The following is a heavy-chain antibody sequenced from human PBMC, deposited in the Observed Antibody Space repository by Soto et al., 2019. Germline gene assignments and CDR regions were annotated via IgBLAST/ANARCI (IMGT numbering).Heavy chain of an antibody. D-gene: IGHD6-19*01. CDR2: IYYSGST. CDR1: GGSISSSSYY. CDR3: ARGRGWYLDWFDP. J-gene: IGHJ5*02. V-gene: IGHV4-39*01. Sequence: TSETLSLTCTVSGGSISSSSYYWGWIRQPPGKGLEWIGSIYYSGSTYYNPSLKSRVTISVDTSKNQFSLKLSSVTAADTAVYYCARGRGWYLDWFDPWGQGTLVTVSS.